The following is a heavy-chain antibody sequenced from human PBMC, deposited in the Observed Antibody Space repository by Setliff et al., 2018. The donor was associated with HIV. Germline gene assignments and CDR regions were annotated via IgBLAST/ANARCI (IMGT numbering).Heavy chain of an antibody. J-gene: IGHJ3*02. CDR3: ARDSGQSFPTAFDI. CDR2: INHSGST. D-gene: IGHD1-26*01. Sequence: SETLSLTCAVYGGSFSGYYWSWIRQPPGKGLEWIGEINHSGSTNYNPSLKSRVTISVDTSRNQFSLKLSSVTAADTAVYYCARDSGQSFPTAFDIWGQGTMVTVS. V-gene: IGHV4-34*01. CDR1: GGSFSGYY.